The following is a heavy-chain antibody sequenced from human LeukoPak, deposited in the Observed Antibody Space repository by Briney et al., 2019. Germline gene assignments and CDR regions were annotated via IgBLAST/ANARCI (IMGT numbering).Heavy chain of an antibody. CDR2: IIPIFGTA. CDR1: GGTFSSYA. Sequence: SVKVSCKASGGTFSSYAISWVRQAPGQGLEWMGGIIPIFGTANYAQKFQGRVTITADESTSTAYMELSSLRAEDTAVYYCARVRSDPVVGATSGMDVWGQGTTVTVSS. V-gene: IGHV1-69*13. D-gene: IGHD1-26*01. CDR3: ARVRSDPVVGATSGMDV. J-gene: IGHJ6*02.